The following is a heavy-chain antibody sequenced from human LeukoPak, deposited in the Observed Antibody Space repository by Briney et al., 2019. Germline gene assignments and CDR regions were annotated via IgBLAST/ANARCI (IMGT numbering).Heavy chain of an antibody. D-gene: IGHD6-19*01. CDR2: IYSGGST. CDR3: ARDSAVAGTFSY. Sequence: GGSLRLSXAASGFTFSSYAMSWVRQAPGKGLEWVSVIYSGGSTYYADSVKGRFTISRDNSKNTLYLQMNSLRAEDTAVYYCARDSAVAGTFSYWGQGTLVTVSS. CDR1: GFTFSSYA. V-gene: IGHV3-53*01. J-gene: IGHJ4*02.